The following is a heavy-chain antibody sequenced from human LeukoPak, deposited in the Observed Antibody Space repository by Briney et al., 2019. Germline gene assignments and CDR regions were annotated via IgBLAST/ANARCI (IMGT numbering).Heavy chain of an antibody. CDR1: GGTFSSYS. V-gene: IGHV1-69*06. CDR2: IIPIFGTA. Sequence: SVKVSCKASGGTFSSYSISWVRQAPGQGLEWMGGIIPIFGTANYAQKFQGRVTITRDKSTSTAYMELSSLRSEDTAVYYCARTSIAAAGKDAFDIWGQGTMVTVSS. D-gene: IGHD6-13*01. CDR3: ARTSIAAAGKDAFDI. J-gene: IGHJ3*02.